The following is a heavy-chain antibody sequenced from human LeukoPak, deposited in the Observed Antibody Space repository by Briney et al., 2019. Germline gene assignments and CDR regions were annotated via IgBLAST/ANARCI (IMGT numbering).Heavy chain of an antibody. Sequence: GGSLRLSCAASGFTFSSYGMHWVRQAPGKGLEWMAIIWYDKSKKYYADSVKGRFIISRDNSKNTLYLQMNNLRAEDTAVYYCARESATSQGLFDYWGQGTLVSVSS. CDR2: IWYDKSKK. D-gene: IGHD3-3*01. CDR3: ARESATSQGLFDY. V-gene: IGHV3-33*08. CDR1: GFTFSSYG. J-gene: IGHJ4*02.